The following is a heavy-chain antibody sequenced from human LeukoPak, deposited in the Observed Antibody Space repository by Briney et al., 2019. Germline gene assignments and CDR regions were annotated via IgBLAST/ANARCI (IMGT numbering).Heavy chain of an antibody. CDR2: ITSTSVST. CDR1: GFTFSSYG. V-gene: IGHV3-21*01. CDR3: ARTYYDILTSYNPYFDY. D-gene: IGHD3-9*01. Sequence: GTLRLSCAASGFTFSSYGMSWVRQAPGKGLEWVASITSTSVSTYYADSVKGRFTISRDNAKNSLYLQMDSLRAEDTAVYYCARTYYDILTSYNPYFDYWGQGTLVTVSS. J-gene: IGHJ4*02.